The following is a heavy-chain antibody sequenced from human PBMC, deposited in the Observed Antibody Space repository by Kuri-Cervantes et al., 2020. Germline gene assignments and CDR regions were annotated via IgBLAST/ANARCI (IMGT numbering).Heavy chain of an antibody. CDR3: AKDIRSFLVVGYGMDV. Sequence: AGSLRPSCSPYGLTVSSNYMSWVRQAPGKGLEWVSLISWDGGSTYYADSVKGRFTISRDNSTHSLYLQMTGLRTEDTALYYCAKDIRSFLVVGYGMDVWGQGTTVTVSS. V-gene: IGHV3-43*01. CDR1: GLTVSSNY. J-gene: IGHJ6*02. D-gene: IGHD2-15*01. CDR2: ISWDGGST.